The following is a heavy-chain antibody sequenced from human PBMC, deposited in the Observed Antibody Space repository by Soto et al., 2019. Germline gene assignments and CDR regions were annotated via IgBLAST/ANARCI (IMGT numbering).Heavy chain of an antibody. CDR3: ARFVRSCSGTTCYTRADV. D-gene: IGHD2-2*02. J-gene: IGHJ6*02. Sequence: SETLSLICTVSGGSVSSDTHYWSWIRQPPGKRLEWIGFIYSSGSTNYNPSLKSRVTMSVDTSKNQFSLKLRSVIVADTAVYHCARFVRSCSGTTCYTRADVWGQGTTVTVSS. CDR1: GGSVSSDTHY. V-gene: IGHV4-61*01. CDR2: IYSSGST.